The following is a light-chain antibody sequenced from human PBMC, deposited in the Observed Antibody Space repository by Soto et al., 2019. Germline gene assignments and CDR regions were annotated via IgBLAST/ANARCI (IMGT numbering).Light chain of an antibody. CDR2: WAS. V-gene: IGKV4-1*01. J-gene: IGKJ2*01. CDR1: QNLLFSSNNKNS. Sequence: DVVMTQSPDSLAVSLGERAAINCKSSQNLLFSSNNKNSLAWYQQKQGQPPKLLIYWASTRESGAPDRFSGSGSGRDFTLTISSLQAEDVAVYYCQQYHTTPNTFGQGTKVEIK. CDR3: QQYHTTPNT.